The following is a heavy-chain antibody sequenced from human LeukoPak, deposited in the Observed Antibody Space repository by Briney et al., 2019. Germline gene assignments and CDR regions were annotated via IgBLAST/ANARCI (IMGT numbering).Heavy chain of an antibody. CDR3: ASDGYSYGY. V-gene: IGHV3-74*01. CDR2: INSDGSST. Sequence: GSLRLSCAASGFTFSSYAMSWVRQAPGKGLVWVSRINSDGSSTTYADSVKGRFTISRDNAKNTLYLQMNSLRAEDTAVYYCASDGYSYGYWGQGTLVTVSS. D-gene: IGHD5-18*01. J-gene: IGHJ4*02. CDR1: GFTFSSYA.